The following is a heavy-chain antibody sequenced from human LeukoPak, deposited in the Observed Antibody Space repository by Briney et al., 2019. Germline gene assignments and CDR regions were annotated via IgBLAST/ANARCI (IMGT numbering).Heavy chain of an antibody. V-gene: IGHV3-30*03. Sequence: PGGSLRLSCAASGFTFSSYGMHWVRQAPGKGLEWVAVISYDGSNKYYADSVKGRFTISRDNSKNTLYLQMNSLRAEDTAVYYCATVNRYSGSYPDYWGQGTLVTVSS. D-gene: IGHD1-26*01. CDR2: ISYDGSNK. CDR3: ATVNRYSGSYPDY. CDR1: GFTFSSYG. J-gene: IGHJ4*02.